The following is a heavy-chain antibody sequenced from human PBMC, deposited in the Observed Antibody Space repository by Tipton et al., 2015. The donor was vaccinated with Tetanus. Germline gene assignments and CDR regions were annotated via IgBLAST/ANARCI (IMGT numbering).Heavy chain of an antibody. D-gene: IGHD5-24*01. V-gene: IGHV3-23*01. CDR1: GFPFSNYA. Sequence: GSLRLSCAASGFPFSNYAMSWVRQAPGKGLEWVAGINNSGGNKYFADSVKGRFTISRDNSKNTVYLQMNSLRAEDTAVYYCARAPYNSPGKYYFDYWGQGILVTVSS. CDR2: INNSGGNK. J-gene: IGHJ4*02. CDR3: ARAPYNSPGKYYFDY.